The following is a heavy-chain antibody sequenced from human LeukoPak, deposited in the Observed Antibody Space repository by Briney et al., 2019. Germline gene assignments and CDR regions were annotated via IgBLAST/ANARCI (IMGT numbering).Heavy chain of an antibody. CDR2: IWYDGSNK. CDR3: ARGWYYYDSSGYYHY. CDR1: GFTFSSYG. D-gene: IGHD3-22*01. Sequence: GGSLRLSCAASGFTFSSYGMHWVRQAPGKGLEWVAVIWYDGSNKYYADSVKGRFTISRDNSKNTLYLQMNSLRAEDTAVYYCARGWYYYDSSGYYHYWGQGTLVTVSS. V-gene: IGHV3-33*01. J-gene: IGHJ4*02.